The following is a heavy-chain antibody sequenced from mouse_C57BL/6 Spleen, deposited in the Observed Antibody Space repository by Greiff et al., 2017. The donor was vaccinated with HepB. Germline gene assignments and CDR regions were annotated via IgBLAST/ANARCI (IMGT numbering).Heavy chain of an antibody. CDR1: GYTFTSYW. CDR2: IDPSDSYT. D-gene: IGHD1-1*01. V-gene: IGHV1-59*01. J-gene: IGHJ2*01. Sequence: VQLQQPGAELVRPGTSVKLSCKASGYTFTSYWMHWVKQRPGQGLEWIGVIDPSDSYTNYNQKFKGKATLTVDTSSSTAYMQLSSLTSEDSAVYYCARDGSRENFDYWGQGTTLTVSS. CDR3: ARDGSRENFDY.